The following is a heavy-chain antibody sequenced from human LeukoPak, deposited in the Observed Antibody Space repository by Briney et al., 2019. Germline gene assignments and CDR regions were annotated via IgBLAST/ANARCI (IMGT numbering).Heavy chain of an antibody. Sequence: ASVKVSCKASGYTFTGCYMHWVRQAPGQGLEWMGWINPNSGGTNYAQKFQGRVTMTRDTSISTAYMEQSRLRSDATAVYYCARGGSRNYDFWSGYYSRNWFDPWGQGTLVTVSS. V-gene: IGHV1-2*02. CDR2: INPNSGGT. D-gene: IGHD3-3*01. CDR1: GYTFTGCY. CDR3: ARGGSRNYDFWSGYYSRNWFDP. J-gene: IGHJ5*02.